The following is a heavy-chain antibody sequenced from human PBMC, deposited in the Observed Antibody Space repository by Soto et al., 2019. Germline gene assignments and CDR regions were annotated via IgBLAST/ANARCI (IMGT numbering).Heavy chain of an antibody. D-gene: IGHD1-1*01. J-gene: IGHJ4*02. CDR1: GGSISSGGYY. V-gene: IGHV4-31*03. CDR3: ARDCNGVHPDRYAP. CDR2: IYYSGST. Sequence: SETLSLTCTVSGGSISSGGYYWSWIRQHPGKGLEWIGYIYYSGSTYYNPSLKSRVTISVDTSKNQFSLKLSSVTAADTAVYYCARDCNGVHPDRYAPRAQRSPVTVSA.